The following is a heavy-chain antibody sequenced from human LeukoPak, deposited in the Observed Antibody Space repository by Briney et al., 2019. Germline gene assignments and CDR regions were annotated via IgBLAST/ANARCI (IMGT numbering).Heavy chain of an antibody. CDR1: GYTFTSYD. CDR3: ARGGDPNYYYYYMDV. J-gene: IGHJ6*03. D-gene: IGHD2-21*01. Sequence: APVKVSCKASGYTFTSYDINWVRQATGQGLEWMGWMNPNSGNTGYAQKFQGRVTITRNTSISTAYMELSSLRSEDTAVYYCARGGDPNYYYYYMDVWGKGTTVTVSS. V-gene: IGHV1-8*03. CDR2: MNPNSGNT.